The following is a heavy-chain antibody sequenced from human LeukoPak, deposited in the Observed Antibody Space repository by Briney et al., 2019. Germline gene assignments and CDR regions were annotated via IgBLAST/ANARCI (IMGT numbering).Heavy chain of an antibody. CDR3: AKDGGSYLNWIDP. CDR1: GFTFSSYG. D-gene: IGHD1-26*01. CDR2: ISYDGSSE. J-gene: IGHJ5*02. Sequence: GGSLRLSCTASGFTFSSYGIHWVRQAPGEGLEWVAVISYDGSSEYYADSVKGRFTISRDNSKNTLHLQMNSLRAEDTAVYYCAKDGGSYLNWIDPWGQGTLVTVSS. V-gene: IGHV3-30*18.